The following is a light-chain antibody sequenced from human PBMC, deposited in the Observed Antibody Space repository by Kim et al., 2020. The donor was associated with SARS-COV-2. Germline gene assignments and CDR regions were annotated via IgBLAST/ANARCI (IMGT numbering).Light chain of an antibody. J-gene: IGLJ3*02. Sequence: GQSISISCNATSSNSGSYNYVSWHQQHPGKAPKLMIYDVNKRPSGISSRFSGSKSGSTASLTISGLQAEDEADYYCSSFTTRSTLVFGGGTQLTVL. CDR1: SSNSGSYNY. V-gene: IGLV2-14*03. CDR3: SSFTTRSTLV. CDR2: DVN.